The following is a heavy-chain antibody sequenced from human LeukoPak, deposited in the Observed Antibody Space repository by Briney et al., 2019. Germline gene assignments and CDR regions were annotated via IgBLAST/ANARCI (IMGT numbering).Heavy chain of an antibody. CDR3: ARHTRPGYSGYENAFDI. J-gene: IGHJ3*02. CDR2: IYYSGST. Sequence: SETLSPTCAVYGGSFSGYYSGWIRQPPRKWLEWIGTIYYSGSTYYNPSLKGRVTISVDTSKNQFTLNLNAVTAADTAVYYCARHTRPGYSGYENAFDIWGQGTMVTVS. CDR1: GGSFSGYY. V-gene: IGHV4-34*01. D-gene: IGHD5-12*01.